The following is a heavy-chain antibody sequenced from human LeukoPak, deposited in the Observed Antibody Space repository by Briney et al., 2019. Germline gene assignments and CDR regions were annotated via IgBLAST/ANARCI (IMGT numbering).Heavy chain of an antibody. CDR2: IYYSGST. CDR3: ARGINDYGVNFDY. D-gene: IGHD4-17*01. V-gene: IGHV4-59*01. J-gene: IGHJ4*02. CDR1: GGSISSYY. Sequence: SETLSLTCTVSGGSISSYYWSWIRQPPGKGLEWIGYIYYSGSTNYNPSLKSRVTISVDTSKNQFSLKLSSVTAADTAVYYCARGINDYGVNFDYWGQGTLVTVSS.